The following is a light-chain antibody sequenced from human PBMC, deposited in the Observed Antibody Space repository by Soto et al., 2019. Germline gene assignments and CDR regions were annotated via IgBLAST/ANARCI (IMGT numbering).Light chain of an antibody. V-gene: IGKV1-5*01. J-gene: IGKJ4*01. CDR2: DAS. CDR3: QQYYSYPPIT. Sequence: DIQVTQSPSTLSASVGDRVTITCRASQTVNTWLAWYQQKPGKAPKVLILDASSLKTGVPSRFSGSGSGTDFTLTISCLQSEDFATYYCQQYYSYPPITFGGGTKVDI. CDR1: QTVNTW.